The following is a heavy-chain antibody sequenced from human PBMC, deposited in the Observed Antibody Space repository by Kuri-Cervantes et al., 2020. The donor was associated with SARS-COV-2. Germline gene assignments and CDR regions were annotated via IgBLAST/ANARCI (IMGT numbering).Heavy chain of an antibody. Sequence: LSLTCAASGFTFSNFGMHWVRQAPGKGLEWVTLILYDGSDKYYADSVKGRFTISRDNSKSTLYLQMNSLRAEDTAVYYCARDRAAAGVYYSDYWGQGTLVTVSS. CDR3: ARDRAAAGVYYSDY. V-gene: IGHV3-30*03. CDR1: GFTFSNFG. CDR2: ILYDGSDK. D-gene: IGHD6-13*01. J-gene: IGHJ4*02.